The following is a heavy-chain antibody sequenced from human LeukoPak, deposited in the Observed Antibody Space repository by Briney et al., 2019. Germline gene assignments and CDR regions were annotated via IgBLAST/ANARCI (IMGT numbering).Heavy chain of an antibody. Sequence: SETLSLTCTVSGGSISSYYWSWIRQPPGKGLEWIGYIYYSGGTNYNPSLKSRVTISVDTSKNQFSLKLSSVTAADTAVYYCASGGPIVVVVAARIWFDPWGQGTLVTVSS. V-gene: IGHV4-59*08. CDR3: ASGGPIVVVVAARIWFDP. D-gene: IGHD2-15*01. CDR2: IYYSGGT. CDR1: GGSISSYY. J-gene: IGHJ5*02.